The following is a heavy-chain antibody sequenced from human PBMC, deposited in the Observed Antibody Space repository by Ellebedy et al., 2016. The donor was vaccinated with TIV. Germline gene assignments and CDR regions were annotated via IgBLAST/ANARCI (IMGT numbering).Heavy chain of an antibody. J-gene: IGHJ3*02. D-gene: IGHD2-21*01. V-gene: IGHV4-39*01. CDR2: LFYSGTT. CDR3: ATSVAIDAFDI. CDR1: GGSVIRPGHY. Sequence: GSLRLSXTVSGGSVIRPGHYYTWVRQPPGKGLEWVGGLFYSGTTWYNPSLKSRVTISVDTSKNQFSLRLNSVTAADTAVYYCATSVAIDAFDIWGQGTMVTVSS.